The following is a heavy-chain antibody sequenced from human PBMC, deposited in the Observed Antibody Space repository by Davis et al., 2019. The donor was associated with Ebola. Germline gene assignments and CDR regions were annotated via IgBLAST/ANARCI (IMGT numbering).Heavy chain of an antibody. J-gene: IGHJ6*03. V-gene: IGHV4-31*03. CDR3: ARDLRYDSSGSDYYFYMDV. CDR2: IYYSGST. Sequence: PSGTLSLTCTVSGGSISRGGSYWSWVRQVPGKGLEWIGYIYYSGSTYYKPSLKSRVTISLDTSKNQFSLNLSSVTAADTAVYYCARDLRYDSSGSDYYFYMDVWGKGTTVTVSS. D-gene: IGHD3-22*01. CDR1: GGSISRGGSY.